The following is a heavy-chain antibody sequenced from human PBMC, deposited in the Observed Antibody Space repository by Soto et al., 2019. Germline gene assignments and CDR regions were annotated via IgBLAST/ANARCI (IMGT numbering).Heavy chain of an antibody. CDR1: GFTFSNAW. V-gene: IGHV3-15*07. CDR3: TTDTVYDILTGYPPAHYYYYGMDV. D-gene: IGHD3-9*01. CDR2: IKSKTDGGTT. Sequence: GGSLRLSCAASGFTFSNAWMNWVRQAPGKGLEWVGRIKSKTDGGTTDYAAPVKGRFTISRDDSKNTLYLQMNSLKTEDTAVYYCTTDTVYDILTGYPPAHYYYYGMDVWGQGTTVTVSS. J-gene: IGHJ6*02.